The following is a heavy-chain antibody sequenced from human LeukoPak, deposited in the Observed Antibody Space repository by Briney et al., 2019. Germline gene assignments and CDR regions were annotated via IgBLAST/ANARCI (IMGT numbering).Heavy chain of an antibody. D-gene: IGHD3-3*01. CDR1: GFTFSSYW. Sequence: GGSLRLSCAASGFTFSSYWMSWVRQAPGKGLEWVANIKQDGSEKYYVDSVKGRFTISRDNAKNSLYLQMNSLRAEDTAVYYCARDPRFLEWSIWDYYYYMDVWGKGTTVTVSS. J-gene: IGHJ6*03. V-gene: IGHV3-7*01. CDR3: ARDPRFLEWSIWDYYYYMDV. CDR2: IKQDGSEK.